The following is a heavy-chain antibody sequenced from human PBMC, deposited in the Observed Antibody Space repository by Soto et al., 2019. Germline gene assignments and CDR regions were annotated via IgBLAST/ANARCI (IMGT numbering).Heavy chain of an antibody. D-gene: IGHD2-21*02. CDR2: INAGNGNT. CDR1: GYTFTSYA. V-gene: IGHV1-3*05. J-gene: IGHJ4*02. Sequence: QVQLVQSGAGEKKPGASVKVSCKASGYTFTSYALHWVRQAPGQRLEWMGWINAGNGNTKYSQKFQGRVTITRDTSANTAYMELSSLRSEDTAVYYCARSFVVVTDFDYWGQGTRVTVSS. CDR3: ARSFVVVTDFDY.